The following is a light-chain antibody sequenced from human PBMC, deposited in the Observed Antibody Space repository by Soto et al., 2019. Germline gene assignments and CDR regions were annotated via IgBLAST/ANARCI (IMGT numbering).Light chain of an antibody. CDR2: DVS. V-gene: IGLV2-14*01. CDR3: SSYTSSSATRYV. CDR1: SSDVGGYNF. J-gene: IGLJ1*01. Sequence: QSDLTQPASVSGSPGQSITISCTGTSSDVGGYNFVSWYQQHPGKAPKLMIYDVSNRPSGVSNRFSGSKSDNTASLTISGLQAEDEADYHCSSYTSSSATRYVFGTGTKLTVL.